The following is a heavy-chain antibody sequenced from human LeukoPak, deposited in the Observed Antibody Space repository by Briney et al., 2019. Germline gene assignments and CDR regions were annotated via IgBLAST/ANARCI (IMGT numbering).Heavy chain of an antibody. D-gene: IGHD5-12*01. J-gene: IGHJ4*02. CDR3: AREYNGGLDY. CDR2: IETDGTTI. CDR1: GFIFSNYW. Sequence: PGGSLRLSCAASGFIFSNYWMHWVRQTPGKGLVWVANIETDGTTIHYADSVKGRFTISRDNAENTVYLRMNSLRAEDTGVYHCAREYNGGLDYWGQGTLVTVSS. V-gene: IGHV3-74*01.